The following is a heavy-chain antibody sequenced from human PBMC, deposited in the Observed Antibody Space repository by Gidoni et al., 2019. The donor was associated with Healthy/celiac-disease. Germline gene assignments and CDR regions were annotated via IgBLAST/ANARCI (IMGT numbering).Heavy chain of an antibody. CDR1: GYTFTSYY. Sequence: QLQLVQSVAEVKKPGASVKVSCKASGYTFTSYYMHWVRKAPGQGLEWMGIINPSGGSTSYAQKFQGRVTMTRDTSTSTVYRELSSLRSEDTAVYYCARDRGYCSGGSCYPGNWFDHWGQGTLVTVSS. D-gene: IGHD2-15*01. V-gene: IGHV1-46*01. J-gene: IGHJ5*02. CDR2: INPSGGST. CDR3: ARDRGYCSGGSCYPGNWFDH.